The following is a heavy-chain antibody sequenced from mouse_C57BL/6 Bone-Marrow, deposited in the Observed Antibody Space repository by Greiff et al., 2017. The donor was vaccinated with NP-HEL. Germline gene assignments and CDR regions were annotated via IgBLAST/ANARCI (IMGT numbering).Heavy chain of an antibody. Sequence: EVQLQQSGPVLVKPGASVKMSCKASGYTFTDYYMNWVKQSHGKSLEWIGVINPYNGGTSYNQKFKGKATLTVDKSSSTAYMELNSLTSEDSAVYYCARYTTVVDYWGQGTTLTVSS. CDR3: ARYTTVVDY. CDR2: INPYNGGT. CDR1: GYTFTDYY. D-gene: IGHD1-1*01. V-gene: IGHV1-19*01. J-gene: IGHJ2*01.